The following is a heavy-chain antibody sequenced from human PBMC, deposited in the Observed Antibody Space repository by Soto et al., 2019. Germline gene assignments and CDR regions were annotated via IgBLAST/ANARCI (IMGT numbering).Heavy chain of an antibody. CDR2: ISGSGTTI. V-gene: IGHV3-11*01. CDR1: GFSFSDHY. CDR3: AGAPYYSASDY. D-gene: IGHD3-10*01. Sequence: PGGSLRLSCAASGFSFSDHYMTWIRQAPGKGLEWVSYISGSGTTIYYTDSVKGRFTVSRDNAKNSVYLHMHSLTAQATAVYYCAGAPYYSASDYWGPGTLLTVSS. J-gene: IGHJ4*01.